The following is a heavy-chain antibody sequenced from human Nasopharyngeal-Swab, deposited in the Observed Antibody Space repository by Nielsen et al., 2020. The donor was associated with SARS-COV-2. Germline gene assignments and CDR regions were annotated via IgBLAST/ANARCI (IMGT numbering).Heavy chain of an antibody. J-gene: IGHJ4*02. CDR3: ARDVWDIVVVVAANGFDY. CDR2: IKQDGSEK. Sequence: VRQAPGKGLEWVANIKQDGSEKYYVDSVKGRFTISRDNAKNSLYLQMNSLRAEDTAVYYCARDVWDIVVVVAANGFDYWGQGTLGTVSS. D-gene: IGHD2-15*01. V-gene: IGHV3-7*01.